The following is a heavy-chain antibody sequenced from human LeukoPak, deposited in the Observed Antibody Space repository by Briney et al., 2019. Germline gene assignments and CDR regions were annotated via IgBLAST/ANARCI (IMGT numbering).Heavy chain of an antibody. CDR2: ISYDGSNK. J-gene: IGHJ4*02. CDR3: ARDHESYFDY. CDR1: GFTFSSYA. Sequence: GRSLRLSCAASGFTFSSYAMHWVRQAPGKGLEWVAVISYDGSNKYYADSVKGRFTISRDNSKNTLYLQMNSLRAEDTAVYYCARDHESYFDYWGQGTLVTVSS. V-gene: IGHV3-30*04.